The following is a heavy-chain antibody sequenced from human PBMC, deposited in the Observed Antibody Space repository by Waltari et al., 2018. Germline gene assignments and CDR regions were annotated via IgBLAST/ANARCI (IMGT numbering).Heavy chain of an antibody. V-gene: IGHV4-4*07. CDR3: ARSGYKMRFDP. CDR1: GGSISSYY. Sequence: QVQLQESGPGLVKPSETLSLTCTVPGGSISSYYWIWIRQPAGKGLGWIGRTYTSGSTNYNPALKSRVTISVDKSKNQFSLKLSSVTAADTAVYYCARSGYKMRFDPWGQGTLVTVSS. CDR2: TYTSGST. D-gene: IGHD1-20*01. J-gene: IGHJ5*02.